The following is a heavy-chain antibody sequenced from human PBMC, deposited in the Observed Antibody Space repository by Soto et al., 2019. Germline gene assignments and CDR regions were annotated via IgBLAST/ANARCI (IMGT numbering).Heavy chain of an antibody. CDR1: GFMFTKST. CDR2: ITSASDYI. CDR3: ARVGTGSSTPLDI. V-gene: IGHV3-21*01. J-gene: IGHJ3*02. Sequence: LRLSCVASGFMFTKSTMNWVRQAPGKGLEWVSSITSASDYIFYADSVKGRFTISRDNANNSLYLQMNSLRAEDTAVYYCARVGTGSSTPLDIWGQGTMVTVSS. D-gene: IGHD3-9*01.